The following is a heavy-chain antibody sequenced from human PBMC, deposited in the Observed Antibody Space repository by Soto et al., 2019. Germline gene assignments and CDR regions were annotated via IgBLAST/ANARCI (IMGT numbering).Heavy chain of an antibody. CDR1: GFTFSNAW. J-gene: IGHJ3*02. CDR3: TTDVLSSGSYFAFDI. D-gene: IGHD1-26*01. Sequence: GGSLRLSCAASGFTFSNAWLSWVRQDPGKELEWVGRIKSKTDGGTTDYAAPVKGRFTISRDDSKNTLYLQLNSLKTDDTAVYYCTTDVLSSGSYFAFDIWGQGTMVTVSS. V-gene: IGHV3-15*01. CDR2: IKSKTDGGTT.